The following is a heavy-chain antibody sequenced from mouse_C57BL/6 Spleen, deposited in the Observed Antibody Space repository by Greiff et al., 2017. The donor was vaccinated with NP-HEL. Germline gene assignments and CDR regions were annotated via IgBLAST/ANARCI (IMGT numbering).Heavy chain of an antibody. V-gene: IGHV7-1*01. CDR1: GFTFSDFY. CDR2: SRNKANDYTT. D-gene: IGHD4-1*01. Sequence: EVQGVESGGGLVQSGRSLRLSCATSGFTFSDFYMEWVRQAPGKGLEWIAASRNKANDYTTEYSASVKGRFIVSRDTSQSILYLQMNALRAEDTAIYYCARDRYWDGYAMDYWGQGTSVTVSS. J-gene: IGHJ4*01. CDR3: ARDRYWDGYAMDY.